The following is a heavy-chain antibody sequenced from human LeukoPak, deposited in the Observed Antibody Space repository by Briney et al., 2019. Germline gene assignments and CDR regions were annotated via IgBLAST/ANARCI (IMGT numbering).Heavy chain of an antibody. CDR3: ARDYSSSGWPIGL. CDR2: IKLDGSEK. Sequence: GGSLRLSCAASGFTFSSYWMTWVRQAPGKGLEWVANIKLDGSEKNYVDSVKGRFTISRDNAKNSLYLQMRSLRAEDTAVYYCARDYSSSGWPIGLWGQGTLVTVSS. CDR1: GFTFSSYW. J-gene: IGHJ4*02. D-gene: IGHD6-19*01. V-gene: IGHV3-7*05.